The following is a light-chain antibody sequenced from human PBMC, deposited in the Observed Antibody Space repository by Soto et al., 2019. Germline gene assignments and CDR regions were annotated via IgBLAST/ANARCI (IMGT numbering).Light chain of an antibody. Sequence: EIVLTQSPATLPLSPGERATLSCRASQSVGSYLAWYQQKPGQAPRLLIYDASSRATGIPARLSGSGSGTDFTLTISSLEPEDFAVYYCQQRSNWPLTLGGGTKVDIK. CDR1: QSVGSY. J-gene: IGKJ4*01. CDR2: DAS. V-gene: IGKV3-11*01. CDR3: QQRSNWPLT.